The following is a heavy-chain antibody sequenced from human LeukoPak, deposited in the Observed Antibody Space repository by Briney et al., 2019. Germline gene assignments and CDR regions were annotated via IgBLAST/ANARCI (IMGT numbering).Heavy chain of an antibody. Sequence: GGSLRLSCAASGFTFSSYWMHWVRQAPGKGLVWVSHINKDGSSTSYADSVKGRFTISRDNAKNTLYLQMNSLRAEDTAVYYCARGRFEYSSSWVRFDPWGQGTLVTVSS. CDR1: GFTFSSYW. D-gene: IGHD6-6*01. V-gene: IGHV3-74*01. CDR2: INKDGSST. CDR3: ARGRFEYSSSWVRFDP. J-gene: IGHJ5*02.